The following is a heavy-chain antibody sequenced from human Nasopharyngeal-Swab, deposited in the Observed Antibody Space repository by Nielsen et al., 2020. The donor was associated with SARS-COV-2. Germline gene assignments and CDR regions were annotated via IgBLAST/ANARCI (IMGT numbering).Heavy chain of an antibody. J-gene: IGHJ6*03. Sequence: TLSLTCAISGDSVSGSSSAWNWIRQSPSIGLEWLGSTYYRSKWYNDYAVSVKSRITINPDTSKNQFSLHLNSVTPEDTAVYYCARARGAYGDYYYYYYTDVWGKGTTVTVSS. CDR2: TYYRSKWYN. CDR3: ARARGAYGDYYYYYYTDV. CDR1: GDSVSGSSSA. D-gene: IGHD4-17*01. V-gene: IGHV6-1*01.